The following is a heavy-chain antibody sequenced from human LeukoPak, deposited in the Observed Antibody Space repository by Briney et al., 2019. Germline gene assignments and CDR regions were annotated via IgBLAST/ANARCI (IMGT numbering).Heavy chain of an antibody. CDR2: ISWNSGSI. D-gene: IGHD2-21*02. CDR3: AKDILGRGVTATSTRIDY. CDR1: GFTFDDYA. J-gene: IGHJ4*02. V-gene: IGHV3-9*01. Sequence: SLRLSCAASGFTFDDYAMHWVRQAPGKGLEWVSGISWNSGSIGYADSVKGRFTISRDNAKNSLYLQMYSLRAEDTALYYCAKDILGRGVTATSTRIDYWGQGTLVTVSS.